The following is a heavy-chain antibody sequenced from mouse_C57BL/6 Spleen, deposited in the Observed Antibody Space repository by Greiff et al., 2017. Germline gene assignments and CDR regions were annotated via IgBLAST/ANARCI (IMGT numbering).Heavy chain of an antibody. CDR2: IYPGSGST. CDR3: ARGGLRLAWFAY. J-gene: IGHJ3*01. CDR1: GYTFTSYW. D-gene: IGHD2-2*01. V-gene: IGHV1-55*01. Sequence: VQLQQSGAELVKPGASVKMSCKASGYTFTSYWITWVKQRPGQGLEWIGDIYPGSGSTNYNEKFKSKATLTVDTSSSTAYMQLSSLTSEDSAVYYCARGGLRLAWFAYWGQGTLVTVSA.